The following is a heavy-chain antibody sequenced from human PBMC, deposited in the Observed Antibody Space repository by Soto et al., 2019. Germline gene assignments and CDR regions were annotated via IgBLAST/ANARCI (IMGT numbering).Heavy chain of an antibody. D-gene: IGHD3-22*01. Sequence: SETLSLTCTVSGGSISSYYWSWIRQPPGKGLEWIGYIYYSGSTNYNPSLKSRVTISVDTSKNQFSLKLSSVTAADTAVYYCARVEALINYYFDYWGQGTLVTVSS. J-gene: IGHJ4*02. CDR3: ARVEALINYYFDY. V-gene: IGHV4-59*01. CDR2: IYYSGST. CDR1: GGSISSYY.